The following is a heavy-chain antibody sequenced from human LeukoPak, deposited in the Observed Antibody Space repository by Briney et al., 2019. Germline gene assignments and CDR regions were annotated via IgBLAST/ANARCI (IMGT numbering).Heavy chain of an antibody. D-gene: IGHD5-18*01. CDR3: ARGIQLWFVWFDP. CDR2: IYTSGST. Sequence: SETLSLTCTVSGASINSGSYYWTWIRQPAGKGLEWIGRIYTSGSTNYNPSLKSRVTISVDTSKNQFSLKLSSVTAADTAVYYCARGIQLWFVWFDPWGQGTLVTVSS. V-gene: IGHV4-61*02. J-gene: IGHJ5*02. CDR1: GASINSGSYY.